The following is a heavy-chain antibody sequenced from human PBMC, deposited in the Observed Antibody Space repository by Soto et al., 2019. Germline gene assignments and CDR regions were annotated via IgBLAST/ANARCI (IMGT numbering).Heavy chain of an antibody. CDR1: GGSISSYY. CDR2: IHYSGST. Sequence: PSETLSLTCTVSGGSISSYYWGWIRQSPVKGLEWIGYIHYSGSTNYNPSLRSRVTISVDTPKNQFSLKVNSMTAADTAIYYCARGGVAARKGRWFDPWGRGTLVTVSS. J-gene: IGHJ5*02. V-gene: IGHV4-59*01. CDR3: ARGGVAARKGRWFDP. D-gene: IGHD6-25*01.